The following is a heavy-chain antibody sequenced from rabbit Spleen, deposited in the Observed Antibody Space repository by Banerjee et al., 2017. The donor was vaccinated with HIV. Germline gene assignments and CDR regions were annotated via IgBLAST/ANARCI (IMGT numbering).Heavy chain of an antibody. CDR1: GFDFSNYG. CDR3: ARNYVNAFDP. D-gene: IGHD1-1*01. V-gene: IGHV1S45*01. CDR2: IYPDGSGST. Sequence: QEQLVESGGGLVQPGGSLKLSCKASGFDFSNYGVSWVRQAPGKGPEWIGCIYPDGSGSTAYASWAKGRFTISKASSATVTLQMTSLTAADTATYFCARNYVNAFDPWGQGTLVTVS. J-gene: IGHJ2*01.